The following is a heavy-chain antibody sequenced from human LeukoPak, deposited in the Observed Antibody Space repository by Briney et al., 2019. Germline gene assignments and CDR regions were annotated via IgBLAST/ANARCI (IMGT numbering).Heavy chain of an antibody. CDR2: IIPIFGTA. J-gene: IGHJ6*03. CDR1: GGTFSSYA. D-gene: IGHD3-10*01. CDR3: GYYYGSGSQYDYYYYHMDV. Sequence: ASVKVSRKASGGTFSSYAISWVRQAPGQGLEWMGGIIPIFGTANYAQKFQGRVTITTDESTSTAYMELSSLRSEDTAVYYCGYYYGSGSQYDYYYYHMDVWGKGTTVTVSS. V-gene: IGHV1-69*05.